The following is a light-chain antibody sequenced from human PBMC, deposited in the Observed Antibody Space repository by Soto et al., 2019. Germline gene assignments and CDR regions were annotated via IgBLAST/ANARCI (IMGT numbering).Light chain of an antibody. J-gene: IGKJ1*01. CDR1: QSVSSSY. Sequence: EIVLTKSQGTLPLSPGAIATPSCRTGQSVSSSYLSWYQHKPGQAPRLLIYGATNRPTGIPDRFSGSGSGTDFTLTISRLEPEDLAVYYCQQYIFHGGTFGQGTKVDIK. V-gene: IGKV3-20*01. CDR2: GAT. CDR3: QQYIFHGGT.